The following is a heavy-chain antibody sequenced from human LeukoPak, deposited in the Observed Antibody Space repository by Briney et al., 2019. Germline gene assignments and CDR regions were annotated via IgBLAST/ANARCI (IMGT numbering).Heavy chain of an antibody. Sequence: SETLSLTCAVYGGSVSSGGYSWRWIRQPPGKGLEWIGYTYHSGSTYYNPALKSRVTISVDRSKNQFSLKLSSVTAADTAVYYWARSSYYYDSGPLDYWGQGTLVTVSS. CDR2: TYHSGST. CDR1: GGSVSSGGYS. J-gene: IGHJ4*02. D-gene: IGHD3-22*01. V-gene: IGHV4-30-2*01. CDR3: ARSSYYYDSGPLDY.